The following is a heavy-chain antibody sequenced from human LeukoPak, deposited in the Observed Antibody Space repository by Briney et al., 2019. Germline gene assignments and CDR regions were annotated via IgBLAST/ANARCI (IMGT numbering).Heavy chain of an antibody. J-gene: IGHJ4*02. D-gene: IGHD2-21*01. Sequence: GASVKVSCKASGYTFTSYGINWVRQATGQGLEWMGWTNPNSGNTGYAQKFQGRVTMTRNTSISTAYMELSSLRSEDTAVYYCARPLGVVVSAICGQGTLVTVSS. V-gene: IGHV1-8*02. CDR1: GYTFTSYG. CDR3: ARPLGVVVSAI. CDR2: TNPNSGNT.